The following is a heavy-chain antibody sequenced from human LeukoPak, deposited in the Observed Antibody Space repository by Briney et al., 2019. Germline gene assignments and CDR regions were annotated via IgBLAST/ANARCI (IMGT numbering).Heavy chain of an antibody. J-gene: IGHJ4*02. CDR3: ARGRGAAAGVDY. CDR2: ITHTRST. V-gene: IGHV4-39*07. D-gene: IGHD6-13*01. Sequence: PSETLSLTCTVSGGSIGTSNYYWGWIRQPPGKGLEWIGEITHTRSTVYSPSLNSRVTISVDTSKNQFSLNLKSVTAADTGHYFCARGRGAAAGVDYWSQGTLVTVSS. CDR1: GGSIGTSNYY.